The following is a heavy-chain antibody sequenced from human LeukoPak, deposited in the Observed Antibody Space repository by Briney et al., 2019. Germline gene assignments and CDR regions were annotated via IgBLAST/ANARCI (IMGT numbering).Heavy chain of an antibody. CDR3: VKDFGGNSDY. CDR1: RFNVNNYW. J-gene: IGHJ4*02. D-gene: IGHD4-23*01. CDR2: INEDGRVT. Sequence: GGSMRLSCAASRFNVNNYWMHWVRQAPGKGLVWVSRINEDGRVTSYAGSVRGRFTISRDSVENTLHLQMNSLRAEDTAVYYCVKDFGGNSDYWGQGTLVTVSS. V-gene: IGHV3-74*01.